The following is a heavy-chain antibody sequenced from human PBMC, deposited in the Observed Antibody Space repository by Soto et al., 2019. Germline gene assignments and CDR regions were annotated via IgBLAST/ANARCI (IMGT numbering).Heavy chain of an antibody. V-gene: IGHV1-69*13. D-gene: IGHD3-3*01. Sequence: GASVKVSCKASGGTFSSYAISWVRRAPGQGLEWMGGIIPIFGTANYAQKFQGRVTITADESTSTAYMGLSSLRSEDTAVYYCARGLPKITIFGVVIRPDFDYWGQGTLVTVSS. CDR2: IIPIFGTA. J-gene: IGHJ4*02. CDR1: GGTFSSYA. CDR3: ARGLPKITIFGVVIRPDFDY.